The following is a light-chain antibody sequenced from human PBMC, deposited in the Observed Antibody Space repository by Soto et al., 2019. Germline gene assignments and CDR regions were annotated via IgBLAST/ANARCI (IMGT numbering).Light chain of an antibody. V-gene: IGKV1-9*01. CDR1: QGIRSY. CDR3: QQLNSYPIT. CDR2: AAS. Sequence: EIQLTQSPSFLSASLVYKFTITCLASQGIRSYLAWYQQKPGKAPKLLINAASTLQSGFPSRFSGSESGTEFTLTISSLQPEDSATYYCQQLNSYPITFGQGTRLEIK. J-gene: IGKJ5*01.